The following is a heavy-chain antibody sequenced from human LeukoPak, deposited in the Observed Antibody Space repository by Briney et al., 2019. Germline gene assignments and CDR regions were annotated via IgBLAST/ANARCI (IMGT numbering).Heavy chain of an antibody. J-gene: IGHJ4*02. D-gene: IGHD6-6*01. Sequence: GGSLRLSCAASGFTVSSNHMSWVRQAPGKGLEWVSVFYSGGGIHYADSVKGRFTISRDNSKNTLYLQMNSLRAEDTAVYYCARDLKYSSSSLDYWGQGTLVTVSS. CDR3: ARDLKYSSSSLDY. V-gene: IGHV3-53*05. CDR2: FYSGGGI. CDR1: GFTVSSNH.